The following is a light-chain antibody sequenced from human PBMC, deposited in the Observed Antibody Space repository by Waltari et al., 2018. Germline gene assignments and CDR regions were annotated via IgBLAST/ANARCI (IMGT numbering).Light chain of an antibody. Sequence: SSELTQEPTVSVALGQTVRITCQGDSLRRYSASWYQQRPGQAPVLVFYGQDNRPSGIPDRFSGSTSGDTATLTITGTQAEDEADYYCLSRDISSTRFFGGGTRLTV. CDR1: SLRRYS. CDR2: GQD. J-gene: IGLJ2*01. V-gene: IGLV3-19*01. CDR3: LSRDISSTRF.